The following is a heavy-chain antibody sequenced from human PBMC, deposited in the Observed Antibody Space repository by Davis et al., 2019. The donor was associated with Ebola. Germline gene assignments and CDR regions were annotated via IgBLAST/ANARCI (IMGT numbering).Heavy chain of an antibody. Sequence: SVTVSRMASVYSFIRSVIHPPRHPLEQRLEWMGWINVGNGNTKFPQKFQGRVTITRDTSASTVYLSLSSLKSEDTAVYYCARDAEDSSSSFLAYWGQGALITVSS. V-gene: IGHV1-3*01. CDR1: VYSFIRSV. CDR3: ARDAEDSSSSFLAY. J-gene: IGHJ4*02. CDR2: INVGNGNT. D-gene: IGHD6-6*01.